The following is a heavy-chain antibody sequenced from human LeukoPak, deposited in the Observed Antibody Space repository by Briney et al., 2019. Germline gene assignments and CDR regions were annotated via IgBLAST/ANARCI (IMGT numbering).Heavy chain of an antibody. D-gene: IGHD2-15*01. CDR3: ARYCSGGSCPFDY. CDR1: GGTFSSYA. CDR2: IIPIFGTA. V-gene: IGHV1-69*01. Sequence: SVKVSCKASGGTFSSYAISWVRQAPGQGLEWMGGIIPIFGTANYAQRFQGRVTITADESTSTAYMELSSLRSEDTAVYYCARYCSGGSCPFDYWGQGTLVTVSS. J-gene: IGHJ4*02.